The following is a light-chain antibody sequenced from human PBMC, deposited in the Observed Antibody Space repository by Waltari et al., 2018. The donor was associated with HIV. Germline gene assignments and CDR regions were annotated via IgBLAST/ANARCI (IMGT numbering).Light chain of an antibody. CDR2: GVT. Sequence: QSALTQPASMSGSPGQSITISCTGSSLDIGLYDFVSWYKHLPHPAPQLIIYGVTRRPLGITSRFSASKSGDVASLTISGLQAEDEADYYCTSHTLTRILLFGGGTRLTVL. J-gene: IGLJ3*02. V-gene: IGLV2-14*01. CDR1: SLDIGLYDF. CDR3: TSHTLTRILL.